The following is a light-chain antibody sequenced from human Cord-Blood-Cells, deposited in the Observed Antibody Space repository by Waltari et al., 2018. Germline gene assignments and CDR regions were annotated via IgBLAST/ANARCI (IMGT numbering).Light chain of an antibody. V-gene: IGLV3-9*01. J-gene: IGLJ3*02. Sequence: SYELTQPLSVSVALGQTARITCGGNNLGSQTVHWYPQKPGQAPVLVIYRDSNRPSGIPERFSGSNSGNTATLTISRAQAGDEADYYCQVWDSSTAWVFGGGTKLTVL. CDR2: RDS. CDR3: QVWDSSTAWV. CDR1: NLGSQT.